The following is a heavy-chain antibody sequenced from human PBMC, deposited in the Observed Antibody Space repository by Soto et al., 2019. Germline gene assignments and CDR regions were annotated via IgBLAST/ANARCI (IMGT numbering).Heavy chain of an antibody. CDR3: AKDSAPGYQLLGNWFDP. Sequence: GGSLRLSCAASGFTFSSYGMRWVRQAPGKGLEWVAVISYDGSNKYYADSVKGRFTISRDNSKNTLYLQMNSLRAEDTAVYYCAKDSAPGYQLLGNWFDPWGQGTLVTVSS. CDR2: ISYDGSNK. D-gene: IGHD2-2*01. V-gene: IGHV3-30*18. J-gene: IGHJ5*02. CDR1: GFTFSSYG.